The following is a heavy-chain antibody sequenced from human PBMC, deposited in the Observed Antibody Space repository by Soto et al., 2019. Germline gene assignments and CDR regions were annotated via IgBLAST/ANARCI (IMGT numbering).Heavy chain of an antibody. D-gene: IGHD5-18*01. V-gene: IGHV4-59*01. CDR2: IYSSGST. CDR1: GGSFSGYY. Sequence: PSETLSLTCAVYGGSFSGYYWSWIRQPPGKGLEWIGYIYSSGSTNYSPSLKSRVTISLDTSKNQFSLKLNSVTAADTAVYYCARDRGRGYSPYGMDVWGQGTTVTVSS. CDR3: ARDRGRGYSPYGMDV. J-gene: IGHJ6*02.